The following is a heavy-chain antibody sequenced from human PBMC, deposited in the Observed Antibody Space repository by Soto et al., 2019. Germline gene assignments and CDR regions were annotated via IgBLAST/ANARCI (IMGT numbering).Heavy chain of an antibody. J-gene: IGHJ4*02. Sequence: GASVKVSCKASGGTFSTYAISWVRQAPGQGLEWMGGIIPIFGTANYAQKFQGRVTITADESTSTAYMELSSLRSEDTAVYYCASPYYYDSSGYYRRGFDYWGQGTLVTVSS. V-gene: IGHV1-69*13. CDR3: ASPYYYDSSGYYRRGFDY. D-gene: IGHD3-22*01. CDR2: IIPIFGTA. CDR1: GGTFSTYA.